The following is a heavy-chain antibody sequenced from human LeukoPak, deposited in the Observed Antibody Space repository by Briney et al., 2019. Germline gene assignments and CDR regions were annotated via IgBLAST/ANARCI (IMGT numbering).Heavy chain of an antibody. CDR2: INPNSGGA. J-gene: IGHJ4*02. CDR1: GYTFSNYY. Sequence: ASVKVSCKASGYTFSNYYMHWVRQAPGQGLAWMGWINPNSGGANYAQKFQGRVTMTRDTSISTAYMELSGLRSDDTAVYYCARGGWEDSLCFRYWGQGTLVTASS. CDR3: ARGGWEDSLCFRY. D-gene: IGHD1-26*01. V-gene: IGHV1-2*02.